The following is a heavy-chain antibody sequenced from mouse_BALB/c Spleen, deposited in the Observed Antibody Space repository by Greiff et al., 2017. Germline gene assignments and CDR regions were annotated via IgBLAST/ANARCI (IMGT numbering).Heavy chain of an antibody. CDR2: IYPGSGNT. CDR3: ARSMRGALGYYTY. CDR1: GYTFTDYY. D-gene: IGHD2-3*01. V-gene: IGHV1-84*02. Sequence: QVQLKESGPELVKPGASVKISCKASGYTFTDYYINWVKQKPGQGLEWIGWIYPGSGNTKYNEKFKGKATLTVDTSSSTAYMQLSSLTSEDTAVFVCARSMRGALGYYTYWGQGTLVTVSA. J-gene: IGHJ3*01.